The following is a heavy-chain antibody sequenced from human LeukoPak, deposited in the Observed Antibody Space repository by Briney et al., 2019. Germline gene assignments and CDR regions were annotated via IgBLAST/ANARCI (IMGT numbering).Heavy chain of an antibody. CDR2: IYSNGYT. Sequence: PGGSLRLSCAVSGLIVRSNYMSWVRQAPGKGLAWVSTIYSNGYTYYAGSVNGRFTIFRDNSKKTLYLQMNSLRAEDTAVYYCTRGGAGYPFDYWGQGTLVTVSS. CDR3: TRGGAGYPFDY. D-gene: IGHD3-16*01. V-gene: IGHV3-53*01. J-gene: IGHJ4*02. CDR1: GLIVRSNY.